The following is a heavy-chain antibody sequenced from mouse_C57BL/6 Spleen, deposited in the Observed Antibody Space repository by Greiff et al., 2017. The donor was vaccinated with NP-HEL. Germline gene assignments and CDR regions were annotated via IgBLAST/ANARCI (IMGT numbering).Heavy chain of an antibody. Sequence: QVQLQQPGAELVMPGASVKLSCKASGYTFTSYWMHWVKQRPGQGLEWIGEIDPSDSYTNYNQKFKGKSTLTVDKSSSTAYMQLSSLTSEDSAVYDCARNYGNYAMDYWGQGTSVTVSS. CDR2: IDPSDSYT. V-gene: IGHV1-69*01. CDR1: GYTFTSYW. D-gene: IGHD2-1*01. CDR3: ARNYGNYAMDY. J-gene: IGHJ4*01.